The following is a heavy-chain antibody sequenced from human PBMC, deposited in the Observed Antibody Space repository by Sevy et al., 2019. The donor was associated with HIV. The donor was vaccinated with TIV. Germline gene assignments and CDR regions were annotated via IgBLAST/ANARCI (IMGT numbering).Heavy chain of an antibody. D-gene: IGHD3-10*01. CDR3: ARRRVEDYYGSGTPPLVNGPFDI. Sequence: SETLSLTCTVSGGSISNSDSYWGWIRQPPGKGLGWIGSIYYSGSTYYNPSLKSRVTLSVDTSKNQFSLKVNSVTAADTALYYRARRRVEDYYGSGTPPLVNGPFDIWGQGTMVTVSS. CDR1: GGSISNSDSY. J-gene: IGHJ3*02. CDR2: IYYSGST. V-gene: IGHV4-39*01.